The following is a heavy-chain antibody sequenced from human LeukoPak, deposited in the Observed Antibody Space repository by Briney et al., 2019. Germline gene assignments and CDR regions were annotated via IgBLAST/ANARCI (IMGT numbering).Heavy chain of an antibody. J-gene: IGHJ4*02. CDR2: IYHSGST. CDR3: ARDLSYYGPQNYFDY. V-gene: IGHV4-38-2*02. D-gene: IGHD3-10*01. CDR1: GYSISSGYY. Sequence: SETLSLTCTVSGYSISSGYYWGWIRQPPGKGLEWIGSIYHSGSTYYNPSLESRVTISVDTSKNQFSLKLSSVTAADTAVYYCARDLSYYGPQNYFDYWGQGTLVTVSS.